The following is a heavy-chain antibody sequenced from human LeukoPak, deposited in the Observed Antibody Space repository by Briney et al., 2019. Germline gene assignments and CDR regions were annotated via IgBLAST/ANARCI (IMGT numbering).Heavy chain of an antibody. CDR3: AKRGVVVRVFLVGFHKEAYYFDS. CDR1: GITLSNYG. J-gene: IGHJ4*02. D-gene: IGHD3-16*02. CDR2: LSGSAGGT. Sequence: GGSLRLSCGVSGITLSNYGMRGVRQAPGKGVEWVAGLSGSAGGTNYADSVKGRFTISRDNSKNTLFLQMDRLRAEDTALYFCAKRGVVVRVFLVGFHKEAYYFDSWGQGAQVTVSS. V-gene: IGHV3-23*01.